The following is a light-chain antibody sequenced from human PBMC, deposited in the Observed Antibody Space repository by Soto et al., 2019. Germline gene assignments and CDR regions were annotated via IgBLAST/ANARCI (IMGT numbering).Light chain of an antibody. J-gene: IGKJ5*01. CDR1: QGISSW. CDR2: SAS. V-gene: IGKV1-12*01. Sequence: DIQMTQSPSTLFVSVGDRVTITCRASQGISSWLAWYQQKPGKAPKLLIYSASSLQSGVPSRFSGSGSGTDFNLTISSLQPEDFATYYCQQAYTFTITFGQGTRLEIK. CDR3: QQAYTFTIT.